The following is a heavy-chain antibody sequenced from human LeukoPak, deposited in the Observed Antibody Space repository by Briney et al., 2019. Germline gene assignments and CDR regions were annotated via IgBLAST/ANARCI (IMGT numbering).Heavy chain of an antibody. V-gene: IGHV3-43*02. J-gene: IGHJ6*02. D-gene: IGHD1-26*01. Sequence: GGSLRLSCAASGFTFYDYAMHWVRQAPGKGLEWVSLISGDGGSTYYADSVKGRFTISRDNSKNSLYLQMNSLRTEDTALYYCAKAGMGATLYYGMDVWGQGTTVTVSS. CDR1: GFTFYDYA. CDR3: AKAGMGATLYYGMDV. CDR2: ISGDGGST.